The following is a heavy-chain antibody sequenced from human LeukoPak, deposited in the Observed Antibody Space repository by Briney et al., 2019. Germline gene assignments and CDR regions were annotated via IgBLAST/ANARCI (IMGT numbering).Heavy chain of an antibody. D-gene: IGHD4-23*01. V-gene: IGHV3-30-3*01. CDR3: ARDMTDNDYGGDLGY. CDR2: ISYDGSNK. CDR1: GFTFSSYA. J-gene: IGHJ4*02. Sequence: GGSLRLSCAASGFTFSSYAMHWVRQAPGKGLEWVAVISYDGSNKYYADSVKGRFTISRDNSKNTLYLQMNSLRAEDTAVYYCARDMTDNDYGGDLGYWGLGTLVTVSS.